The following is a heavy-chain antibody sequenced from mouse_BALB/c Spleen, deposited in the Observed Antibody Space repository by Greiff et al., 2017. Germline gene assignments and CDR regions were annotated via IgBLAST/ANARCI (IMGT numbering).Heavy chain of an antibody. V-gene: IGHV7-1*02. Sequence: EVKLVESGGGLVQPGGSLRLSCATSGFTFSDFYMEWVRQPPGKRLEWIAASRNKANDYTTEYSASVKGRFIVSRDTSQSILYLQMNALRAEDTAIYYCARDAYYGSSPYYAMDYWGQGTSVTVSS. CDR2: SRNKANDYTT. CDR1: GFTFSDFY. J-gene: IGHJ4*01. CDR3: ARDAYYGSSPYYAMDY. D-gene: IGHD1-1*01.